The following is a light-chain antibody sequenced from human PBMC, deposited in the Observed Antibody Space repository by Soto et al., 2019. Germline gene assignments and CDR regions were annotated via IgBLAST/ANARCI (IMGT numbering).Light chain of an antibody. V-gene: IGKV1-5*03. CDR1: QSISSW. CDR2: KAS. CDR3: QQFNNYPHT. Sequence: DVQMTQSPSTLSASVGDRVTITCRASQSISSWLAWYQQKPGKAPKLLIYKASTLESGVPSNFSGSGSGTDFTLTISSLQPEDFATYYCQQFNNYPHTFGQGTRLEIK. J-gene: IGKJ5*01.